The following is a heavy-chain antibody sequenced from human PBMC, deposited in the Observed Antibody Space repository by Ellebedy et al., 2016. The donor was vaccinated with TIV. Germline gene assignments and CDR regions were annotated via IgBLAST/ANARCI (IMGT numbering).Heavy chain of an antibody. D-gene: IGHD5-24*01. V-gene: IGHV6-1*01. J-gene: IGHJ6*02. CDR2: TYFRSEWYN. CDR3: ARDYRRDGCNFLGMDV. Sequence: SETLSLTXVISGESVSSNSASWNWIRQSPSRGLVWLGRTYFRSEWYNDYAVSVKSRILINPDTSKNQFFLQLNSVTPEDTAVYYCARDYRRDGCNFLGMDVWGQGTTVTVSS. CDR1: GESVSSNSAS.